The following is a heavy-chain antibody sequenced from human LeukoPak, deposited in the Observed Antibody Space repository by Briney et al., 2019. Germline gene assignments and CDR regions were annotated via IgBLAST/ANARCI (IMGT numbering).Heavy chain of an antibody. CDR1: GGSISSSSYY. CDR2: IYYSGST. J-gene: IGHJ5*02. D-gene: IGHD2-2*01. CDR3: ARTYCSSTSCYGYNWFDP. V-gene: IGHV4-39*01. Sequence: PSETLSLTCTVSGGSISSSSYYWGWIRQPPGKGLEWIGSIYYSGSTYYNPSLKSRVTISVDTSKNQFSLKLSSVTAADTAVYYCARTYCSSTSCYGYNWFDPWGQGTLVTVSS.